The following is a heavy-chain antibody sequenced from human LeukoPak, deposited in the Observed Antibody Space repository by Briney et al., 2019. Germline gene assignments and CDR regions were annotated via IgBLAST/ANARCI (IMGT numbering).Heavy chain of an antibody. CDR1: GFTFSSYA. D-gene: IGHD3-22*01. CDR3: AKDRYYYDSSGYYYYFDY. CDR2: ISGSGGST. V-gene: IGHV3-23*01. Sequence: PGGSPRLSCAASGFTFSSYAMSWVRQAPGKGLEWVSAISGSGGSTYYADSVKGRFTISRDNSKNTLYLQMNSLRAEDTAVYYCAKDRYYYDSSGYYYYFDYWGQGTLVTVSS. J-gene: IGHJ4*02.